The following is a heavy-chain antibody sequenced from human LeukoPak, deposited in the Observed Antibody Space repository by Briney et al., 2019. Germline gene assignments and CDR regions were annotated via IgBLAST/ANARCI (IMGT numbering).Heavy chain of an antibody. CDR1: GYTFTGYY. CDR3: ARDRPRRFLEWPPYYFDY. Sequence: ASVKVSCKASGYTFTGYYMHWVRQAPGQGLEWMGWINPNSGGTNYAQKFQGRVTMTRDTSISTAYMELSRLRSDDTAVYYCARDRPRRFLEWPPYYFDYWGRGTLVTVSS. D-gene: IGHD3-3*01. CDR2: INPNSGGT. V-gene: IGHV1-2*02. J-gene: IGHJ4*02.